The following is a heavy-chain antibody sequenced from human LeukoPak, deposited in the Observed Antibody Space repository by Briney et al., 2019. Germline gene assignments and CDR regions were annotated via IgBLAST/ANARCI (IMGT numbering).Heavy chain of an antibody. CDR3: TRGGTTFDY. Sequence: GGSLRLSCAASGFTFSSYWMHWVRQAPGKGLVWVSRIDTDGSSTTYADSVKGRFTISRDNAKNTLYPQMNSLRAEDTAIYYCTRGGTTFDYWGQGTLVTVSS. D-gene: IGHD1-1*01. V-gene: IGHV3-74*01. CDR1: GFTFSSYW. CDR2: IDTDGSST. J-gene: IGHJ4*02.